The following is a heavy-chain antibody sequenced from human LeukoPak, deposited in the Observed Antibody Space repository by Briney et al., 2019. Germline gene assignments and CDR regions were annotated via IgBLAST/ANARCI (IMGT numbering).Heavy chain of an antibody. J-gene: IGHJ4*02. CDR1: GGTFSSYA. CDR2: IVPIFGTA. Sequence: SVKVSCKASGGTFSSYAISWVRQAPGQGLEWMGGIVPIFGTANYAQKFQGRVTITADESTSTAYMELSSLRSEDTAVYYCARSLPSGYYFFDYWGQGTLVTVSS. V-gene: IGHV1-69*13. CDR3: ARSLPSGYYFFDY. D-gene: IGHD3-22*01.